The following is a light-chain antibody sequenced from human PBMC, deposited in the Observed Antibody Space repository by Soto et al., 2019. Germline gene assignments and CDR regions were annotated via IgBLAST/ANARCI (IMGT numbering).Light chain of an antibody. Sequence: QSALTQPASVSGSPGQSITISCTGTSSDVGGYNYVSWYQQHPGKAPKLMIYDVSNRPSGVSNRFSGSKSGNTASLTISGLQAEDEADHYCRSYTSSSTHVVFGGGTKLTVL. J-gene: IGLJ2*01. CDR3: RSYTSSSTHVV. CDR1: SSDVGGYNY. CDR2: DVS. V-gene: IGLV2-14*01.